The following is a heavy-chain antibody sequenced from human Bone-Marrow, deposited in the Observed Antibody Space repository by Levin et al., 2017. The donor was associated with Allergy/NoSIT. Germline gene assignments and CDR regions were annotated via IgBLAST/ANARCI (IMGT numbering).Heavy chain of an antibody. J-gene: IGHJ4*02. Sequence: SQTLSLTCAVSGDSISSGGYSWNWIRQPPGKGLEWIGNIYPSGHTYYDPSLKSRVTISADTSKNQFSLNLNSVTAAATAVYYCARAGDSSSSGEAFDYWGQGTLVAVSS. CDR1: GDSISSGGYS. V-gene: IGHV4-30-2*01. CDR2: IYPSGHT. D-gene: IGHD6-6*01. CDR3: ARAGDSSSSGEAFDY.